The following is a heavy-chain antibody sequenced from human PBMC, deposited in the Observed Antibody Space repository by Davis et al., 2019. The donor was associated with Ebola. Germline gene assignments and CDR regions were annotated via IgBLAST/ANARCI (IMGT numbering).Heavy chain of an antibody. CDR3: SKDMIDEGLSSPHPDFQH. CDR2: ISGNGFTT. Sequence: GGSLRLSCAASGFTFSSYAVSWVRQAPGKGLEWVSGISGNGFTTYYADSVKGRFTMSRDNSKNTLNLQMNSLRAEDTAVYYCSKDMIDEGLSSPHPDFQHWGQGTLVTVSS. V-gene: IGHV3-23*01. J-gene: IGHJ1*01. CDR1: GFTFSSYA. D-gene: IGHD3-22*01.